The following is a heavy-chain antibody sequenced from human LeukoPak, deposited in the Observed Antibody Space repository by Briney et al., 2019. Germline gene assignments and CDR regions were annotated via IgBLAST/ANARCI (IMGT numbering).Heavy chain of an antibody. J-gene: IGHJ5*02. V-gene: IGHV3-74*01. CDR1: GFTFSNYW. CDR2: INSDGSGT. CDR3: ARGVGNWFDP. Sequence: GGSLRLSCAASGFTFSNYWMHWARQAPGKGLVWVSRINSDGSGTTDSVKGRFTISRDNAKNMLYLQMNSLRAEDTAVYYCARGVGNWFDPWGQGTLVTVSS.